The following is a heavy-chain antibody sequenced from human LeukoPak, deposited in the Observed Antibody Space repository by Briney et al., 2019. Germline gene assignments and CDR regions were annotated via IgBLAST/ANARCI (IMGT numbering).Heavy chain of an antibody. CDR3: ARAGGPGQTAMDLDY. CDR2: IYSGGST. CDR1: GFTVSSNF. Sequence: GGSLRLSCVVSGFTVSSNFMTWVRQAPGKGLEWFSVIYSGGSTYYADSVKGRFTISRDSSKNTVYLQMNGLRVEDTGVYYCARAGGPGQTAMDLDYWGQGTLVTVSS. V-gene: IGHV3-66*01. J-gene: IGHJ4*02. D-gene: IGHD5-18*01.